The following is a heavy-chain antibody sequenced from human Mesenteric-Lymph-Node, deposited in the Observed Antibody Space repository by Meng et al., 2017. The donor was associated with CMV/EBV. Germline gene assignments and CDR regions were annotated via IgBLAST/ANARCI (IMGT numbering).Heavy chain of an antibody. J-gene: IGHJ4*02. D-gene: IGHD1-1*01. CDR3: ARGGSTTGTGYY. V-gene: IGHV3-21*01. CDR2: ISSSSSFI. CDR1: GFTFSSYP. Sequence: CAASGFTFSSYPRNWVRQPPGKGLEWVSSISSSSSFIYYADSVKGRFTISRDNAKSSLYLQMNSLRAEDTAVYYCARGGSTTGTGYYWGQGTLVTVSS.